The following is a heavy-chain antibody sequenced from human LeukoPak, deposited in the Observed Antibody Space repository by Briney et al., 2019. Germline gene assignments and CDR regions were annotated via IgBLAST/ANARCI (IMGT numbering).Heavy chain of an antibody. CDR3: ATHRRGDYCGGDCYSFDY. D-gene: IGHD2-21*02. V-gene: IGHV1-8*03. CDR2: MNPNSGNT. CDR1: GYTFTSYD. Sequence: ASVKVSCKASGYTFTSYDINWVRQATGQGLEWMGWMNPNSGNTGYAQKFQGRVTITRNISISTAYMELSSLRSEDTAVYYCATHRRGDYCGGDCYSFDYWGQGTLVTVSS. J-gene: IGHJ4*02.